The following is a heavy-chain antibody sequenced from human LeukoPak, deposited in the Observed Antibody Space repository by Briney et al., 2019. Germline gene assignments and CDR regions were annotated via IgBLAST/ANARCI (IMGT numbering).Heavy chain of an antibody. V-gene: IGHV1-2*04. J-gene: IGHJ6*02. Sequence: ASVKVSCKASGGTFSSYAISWVRQAPGQGLEWMGWINPNSGGTNYAQKFQGWVTMTRDTSISTAYMELSRLRSDDTVVYYCAREGGGGSFYDYYYYGMDVWGQGTTVTVSS. CDR3: AREGGGGSFYDYYYYGMDV. CDR1: GGTFSSYA. CDR2: INPNSGGT. D-gene: IGHD2-15*01.